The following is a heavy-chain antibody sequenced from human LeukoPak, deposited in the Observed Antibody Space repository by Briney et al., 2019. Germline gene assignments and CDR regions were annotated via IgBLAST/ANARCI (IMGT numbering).Heavy chain of an antibody. V-gene: IGHV1-2*02. J-gene: IGHJ4*02. CDR2: INPNSGGT. D-gene: IGHD6-6*01. Sequence: ASVKVSCKASGGTFSSYAISWVRQAPGQGLEWMGWINPNSGGTNYAQKFQGRVTMTRDTSISTAYMELSRLRSDDTAVYYCARDQLGAPNYYFDYWGQGTLVTVSS. CDR3: ARDQLGAPNYYFDY. CDR1: GGTFSSYA.